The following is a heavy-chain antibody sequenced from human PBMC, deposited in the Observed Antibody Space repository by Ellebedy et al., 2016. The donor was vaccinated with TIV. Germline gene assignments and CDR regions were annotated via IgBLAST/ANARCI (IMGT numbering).Heavy chain of an antibody. Sequence: ASVKVSXXASGHTFTSYCIHWVRQAPGQRLEWMGWINTGNGNTKYSQKLQGRVTITRDTSATTAYMELSGLMSEDTAVYYCATREWQDPMDVWGQGTTVTVSS. D-gene: IGHD3-3*01. J-gene: IGHJ6*02. CDR3: ATREWQDPMDV. V-gene: IGHV1-3*04. CDR2: INTGNGNT. CDR1: GHTFTSYC.